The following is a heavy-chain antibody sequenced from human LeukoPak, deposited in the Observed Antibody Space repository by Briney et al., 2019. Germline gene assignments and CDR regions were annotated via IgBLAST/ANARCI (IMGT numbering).Heavy chain of an antibody. D-gene: IGHD6-19*01. J-gene: IGHJ4*02. Sequence: GGSLRLSCAASGFTFSSYAVHWVRQAPGKGLEWVAVISYDGSNKYYADSVKGRFTISRHNSKNTPYLQMNSLRAEDTAVYYCAAGDPVAGRPWVHYWGQGTLVTVSS. CDR3: AAGDPVAGRPWVHY. V-gene: IGHV3-30*14. CDR2: ISYDGSNK. CDR1: GFTFSSYA.